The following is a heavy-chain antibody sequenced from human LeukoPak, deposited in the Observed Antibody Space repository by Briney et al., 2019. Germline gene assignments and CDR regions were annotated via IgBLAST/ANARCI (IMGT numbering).Heavy chain of an antibody. D-gene: IGHD4-17*01. V-gene: IGHV3-74*01. CDR2: INSDGSST. Sequence: GGSLRLSCAASGFTFSSYWMHWVRQAPGKGLVWVSRINSDGSSTSYADSVKGRFTISRDNAKNTLYLQMNSLSAEDTAVYYCARDGYGDSYYYYGMDVWGQGTTVTVSS. CDR3: ARDGYGDSYYYYGMDV. J-gene: IGHJ6*02. CDR1: GFTFSSYW.